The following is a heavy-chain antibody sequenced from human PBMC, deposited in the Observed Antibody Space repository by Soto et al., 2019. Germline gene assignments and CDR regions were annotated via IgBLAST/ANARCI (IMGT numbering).Heavy chain of an antibody. CDR1: GDTFNSYV. CDR2: IIPIIGVT. J-gene: IGHJ4*02. CDR3: ARESLGAKGADH. Sequence: QVQLVQSGAEVKRPGSSVKVSCESSGDTFNSYVISWVRQAPGQGLEWMGGIIPIIGVTHYAQKFQGRVTISALSSMGTAYMELTNLGFEDTALYYCARESLGAKGADHWGQGTLVTVSS. D-gene: IGHD3-16*01. V-gene: IGHV1-69*17.